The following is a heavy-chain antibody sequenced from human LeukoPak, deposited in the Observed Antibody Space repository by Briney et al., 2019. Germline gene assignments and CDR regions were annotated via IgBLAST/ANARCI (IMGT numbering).Heavy chain of an antibody. CDR3: VRDNPRCCGVVPANIDDY. CDR1: GFTISRDS. V-gene: IGHV3-48*01. Sequence: SGGSLRLSCAASGFTISRDSMNWVRRAPGKGLEWISYISYDSAIKYYADSVRGRFTISRDNAKNSLYLQMHSLSAEDTAVYYCVRDNPRCCGVVPANIDDYWGQGTLVTVSS. J-gene: IGHJ4*02. CDR2: ISYDSAIK. D-gene: IGHD2-15*01.